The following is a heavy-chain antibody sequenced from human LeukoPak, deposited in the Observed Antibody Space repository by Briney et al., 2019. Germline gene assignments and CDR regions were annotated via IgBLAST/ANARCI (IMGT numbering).Heavy chain of an antibody. Sequence: GGSLRLSCAASGFTFISYSMNWVRQAPGRGLEWVSSIGTSSSYIYYADSVKGRFTISRDNAKNSLYLQMNSLRAEDTAVYYCARHTVRTPFDYWGQGTLVTVSS. CDR2: IGTSSSYI. CDR3: ARHTVRTPFDY. V-gene: IGHV3-21*01. D-gene: IGHD2-2*02. J-gene: IGHJ4*02. CDR1: GFTFISYS.